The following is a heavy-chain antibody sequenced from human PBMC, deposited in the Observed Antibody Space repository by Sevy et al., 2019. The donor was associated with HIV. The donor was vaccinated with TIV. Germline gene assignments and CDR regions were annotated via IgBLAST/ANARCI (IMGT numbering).Heavy chain of an antibody. CDR1: GGSFSGYY. CDR3: ARAYSGSYPLYYYGMDV. J-gene: IGHJ6*02. D-gene: IGHD1-26*01. Sequence: SETLSLTCAVYGGSFSGYYWSWIRQPPGKGLEWIGEINHSGSTNYSPSLKSRVTISLDTSKNQFSLKLSSVTAADTAVYYCARAYSGSYPLYYYGMDVWGQGTTVTVS. CDR2: INHSGST. V-gene: IGHV4-34*01.